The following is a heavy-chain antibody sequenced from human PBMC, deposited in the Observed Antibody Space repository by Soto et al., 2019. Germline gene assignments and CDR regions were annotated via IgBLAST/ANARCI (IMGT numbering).Heavy chain of an antibody. D-gene: IGHD6-25*01. Sequence: TSETLSLTCTVSGGSIRSGDYYWSWIRQPPGKGLEWIGYIYYSGSTYYNPSLKSRVTISVDTSKNQFSLKLSSVTAADTAVCYCAREDAALGSVYFDYWGQGTLVTVSS. CDR2: IYYSGST. V-gene: IGHV4-30-4*01. CDR1: GGSIRSGDYY. J-gene: IGHJ4*02. CDR3: AREDAALGSVYFDY.